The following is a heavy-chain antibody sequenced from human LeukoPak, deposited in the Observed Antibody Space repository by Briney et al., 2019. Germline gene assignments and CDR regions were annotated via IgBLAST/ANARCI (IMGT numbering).Heavy chain of an antibody. CDR3: AGYSSSWYGEDCFDP. J-gene: IGHJ5*02. Sequence: GGSLRLSCAASGFTFSSYSMSWVRQAPGKGLEWVSSISSSSSYIYYADSVKGRFTISRDNAKNSLYLQMNSLRAEDTAVYYCAGYSSSWYGEDCFDPWGQGTLVTVSS. V-gene: IGHV3-21*01. D-gene: IGHD6-13*01. CDR2: ISSSSSYI. CDR1: GFTFSSYS.